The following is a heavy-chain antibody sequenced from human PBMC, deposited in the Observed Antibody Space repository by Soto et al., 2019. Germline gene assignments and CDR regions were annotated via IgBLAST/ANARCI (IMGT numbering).Heavy chain of an antibody. V-gene: IGHV4-39*01. CDR1: GGSISSSSYY. D-gene: IGHD3-16*01. CDR3: AGYLLYGGLIWGFDP. CDR2: IYYSGST. Sequence: PEETLSLTCTVSGGSISSSSYYWGWIRQPPGKGLEWIGSIYYSGSTYYNASLKSRVTISVDTSKNQFSLKLSSVTAADTAVYYCAGYLLYGGLIWGFDPWGHGTLVTVSS. J-gene: IGHJ5*02.